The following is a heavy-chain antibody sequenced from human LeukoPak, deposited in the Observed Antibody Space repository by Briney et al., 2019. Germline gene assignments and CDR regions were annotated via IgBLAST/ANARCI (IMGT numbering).Heavy chain of an antibody. CDR2: IYSSGT. J-gene: IGHJ5*02. CDR1: GGSISSYY. D-gene: IGHD3-10*01. CDR3: ARDSGTTGEVKFDP. V-gene: IGHV4-4*07. Sequence: SETLSLTCTVSGGSISSYYVSWIRQPAGKGLEWIGRIYSSGTDYNPSLKSRVTMSADTSRNQVSLTLSSVSAADTAVYYCARDSGTTGEVKFDPWGQGTLVTVSS.